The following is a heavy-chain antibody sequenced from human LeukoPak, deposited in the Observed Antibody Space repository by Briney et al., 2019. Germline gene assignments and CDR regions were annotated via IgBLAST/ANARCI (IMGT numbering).Heavy chain of an antibody. J-gene: IGHJ4*02. V-gene: IGHV3-53*01. CDR3: ALDYGGNSGLDY. Sequence: GGSLRLSCAASGFTVSSNYMSWVRQAPGKGLEWVSVIYSGGSTYYADSVKGRFTISRGNSKNTLYLQMNSLRAEDTAAYYCALDYGGNSGLDYWGQGTLVTVSS. CDR1: GFTVSSNY. CDR2: IYSGGST. D-gene: IGHD4-23*01.